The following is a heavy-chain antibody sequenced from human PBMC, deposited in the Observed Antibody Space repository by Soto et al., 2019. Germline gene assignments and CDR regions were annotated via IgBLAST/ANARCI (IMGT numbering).Heavy chain of an antibody. D-gene: IGHD1-26*01. CDR2: ISAYNGNT. CDR1: GYTFTSYG. Sequence: QVQLVQSGAEAKKPGASVKVSCKASGYTFTSYGISWVRQAPGQGLEWMGWISAYNGNTNYAQKLQGRVTMTTDTSTSTAYMERRSLRSDDTAVYYCARAKRLSLGGSYLGGFDYWGQGTLVTVSS. V-gene: IGHV1-18*01. CDR3: ARAKRLSLGGSYLGGFDY. J-gene: IGHJ4*02.